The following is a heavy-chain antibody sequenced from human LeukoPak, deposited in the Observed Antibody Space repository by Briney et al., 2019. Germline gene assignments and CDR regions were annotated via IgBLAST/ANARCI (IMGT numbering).Heavy chain of an antibody. D-gene: IGHD3-22*01. CDR2: ISGSGGST. Sequence: GGSLRLSCAASGFTFSSYAMSWVRQAPGKGLEWVSAISGSGGSTYYADSVKGRFTISRDNSENTLYLQMNSLRAEDTAVYYCAEPEGGYYDIRPDWGQGTLVTVSS. CDR3: AEPEGGYYDIRPD. J-gene: IGHJ4*02. V-gene: IGHV3-23*01. CDR1: GFTFSSYA.